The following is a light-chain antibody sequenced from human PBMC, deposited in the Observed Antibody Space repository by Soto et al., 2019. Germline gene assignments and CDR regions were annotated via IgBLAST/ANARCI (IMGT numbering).Light chain of an antibody. CDR1: SGHISYI. V-gene: IGLV4-60*02. Sequence: QSVLTQSSSASASLGSSVKLTCTRSSGHISYIIACHQQQPGKAPPYLMKLEGSGSYNTGSGVPDRFSGSSSEADRYLTISNLEFEDEADYYCETWGSNTHTVFGGGTKLTVL. CDR2: LEGSGSY. J-gene: IGLJ3*02. CDR3: ETWGSNTHTV.